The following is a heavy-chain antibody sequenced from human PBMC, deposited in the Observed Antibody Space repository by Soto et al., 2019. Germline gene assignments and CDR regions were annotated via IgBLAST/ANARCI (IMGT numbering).Heavy chain of an antibody. V-gene: IGHV3-30*18. D-gene: IGHD2-21*01. J-gene: IGHJ6*02. CDR1: GFTFSSYG. CDR3: AKDRERRIAWGMDV. CDR2: ISYDGSNK. Sequence: PGGSQRLSCAASGFTFSSYGMHWVRQAPGKGLEWVAVISYDGSNKYYADSVKGRFTISRDNSKNTLYLQMNSLRAEDTAVYYCAKDRERRIAWGMDVWGQGTTVTVSS.